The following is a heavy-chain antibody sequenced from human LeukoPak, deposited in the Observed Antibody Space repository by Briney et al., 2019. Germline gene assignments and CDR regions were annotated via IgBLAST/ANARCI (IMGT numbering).Heavy chain of an antibody. Sequence: GESLKISCKGSGYSFNTYWIGWVRQMPGKGLEWMGVIYPGDSDTKYSPSFQGQVTISADKSISTAYLQWSSLKASDTAMYYCARHTYDILTGYYYYYMDVWGKGTTVTVSS. V-gene: IGHV5-51*01. CDR3: ARHTYDILTGYYYYYMDV. J-gene: IGHJ6*03. CDR1: GYSFNTYW. D-gene: IGHD3-9*01. CDR2: IYPGDSDT.